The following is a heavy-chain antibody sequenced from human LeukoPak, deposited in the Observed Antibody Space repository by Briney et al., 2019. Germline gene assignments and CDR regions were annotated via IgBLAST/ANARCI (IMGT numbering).Heavy chain of an antibody. CDR3: ARDYCGGDCYSLGGLDY. V-gene: IGHV1-46*01. CDR1: GYTFTSYY. J-gene: IGHJ4*02. D-gene: IGHD2-21*02. CDR2: INPSGGST. Sequence: ASVKVSCKASGYTFTSYYMHWVRQAPGQELEWMGIINPSGGSTSYAQKFQGRVTMTRDMSTSTVYMELSSLRSEDTAVYYCARDYCGGDCYSLGGLDYWGQGTLVTVSS.